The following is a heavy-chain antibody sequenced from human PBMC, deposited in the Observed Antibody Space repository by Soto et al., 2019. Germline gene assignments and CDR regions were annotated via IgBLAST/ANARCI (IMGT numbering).Heavy chain of an antibody. CDR1: GYTFTNSD. Sequence: QVQLVQSGAEVKKPGASVKVSCKASGYTFTNSDINWVRQAPVQGLEWMGWMNPDSGHAAYAQKFQGRVTLTTSTSTSTVYMEMRSLGSEDTAVYYCARRPHCSGGICYYGLDNWGQGTLVTGSS. CDR3: ARRPHCSGGICYYGLDN. D-gene: IGHD2-15*01. V-gene: IGHV1-8*01. J-gene: IGHJ4*02. CDR2: MNPDSGHA.